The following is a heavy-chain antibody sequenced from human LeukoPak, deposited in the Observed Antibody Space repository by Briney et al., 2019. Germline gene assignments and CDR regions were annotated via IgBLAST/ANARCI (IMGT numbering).Heavy chain of an antibody. CDR2: IIPILGIA. J-gene: IGHJ4*02. CDR3: ARLCGGDCYAPFDY. V-gene: IGHV1-69*04. Sequence: SVKVSCKASGGIFSSYAISWVRQAPGQGLEWMGRIIPILGIANYAQKFQGRVTITADKSTSTAYMELSSLRSEDTAVYYCARLCGGDCYAPFDYWGQGTLVTVSS. CDR1: GGIFSSYA. D-gene: IGHD2-21*02.